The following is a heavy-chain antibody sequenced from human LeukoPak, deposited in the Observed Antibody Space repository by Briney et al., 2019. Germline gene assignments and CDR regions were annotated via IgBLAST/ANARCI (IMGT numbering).Heavy chain of an antibody. CDR2: ISGSGGST. D-gene: IGHD2-2*01. J-gene: IGHJ4*02. V-gene: IGHV3-23*01. Sequence: GGSLRLSCAASGFTFSSYAMSWVRQAPGKGLEWVSAISGSGGSTYYAGSVKGRFTISRDNSKNTLYLQMNSLRAEDTAVYYCAKGVVVVPAAPDYWGQGTLVTVSS. CDR1: GFTFSSYA. CDR3: AKGVVVVPAAPDY.